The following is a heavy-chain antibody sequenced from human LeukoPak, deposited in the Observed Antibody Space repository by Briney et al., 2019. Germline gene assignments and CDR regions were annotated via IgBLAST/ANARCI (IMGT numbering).Heavy chain of an antibody. CDR3: ARDSADSIYDPPRGLDY. Sequence: LAGRSLRLSCAASGFTFSSYAMHWVRQAPGKGLEWVAVKSYDGSNKYYADSVKGRFTISRDNSKNTLYLQMNSLRAEDTAVYYCARDSADSIYDPPRGLDYWGQGTLVTVSS. CDR2: KSYDGSNK. D-gene: IGHD2-2*01. V-gene: IGHV3-30-3*01. CDR1: GFTFSSYA. J-gene: IGHJ4*02.